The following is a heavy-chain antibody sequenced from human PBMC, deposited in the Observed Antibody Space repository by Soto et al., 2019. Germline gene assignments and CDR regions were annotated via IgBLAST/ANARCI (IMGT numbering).Heavy chain of an antibody. CDR1: GFTFSSYS. V-gene: IGHV3-21*01. Sequence: PGGSLRLSCAASGFTFSSYSMDWVRQAPGKGLEWVSSISSSSSYIYYADSVKGRFTISRDNAKNSLYLQMNSLRAEDTAVYYCARVRSGILYGGRDYYYGMDVWGQGTTVTVSS. CDR2: ISSSSSYI. D-gene: IGHD2-8*01. J-gene: IGHJ6*02. CDR3: ARVRSGILYGGRDYYYGMDV.